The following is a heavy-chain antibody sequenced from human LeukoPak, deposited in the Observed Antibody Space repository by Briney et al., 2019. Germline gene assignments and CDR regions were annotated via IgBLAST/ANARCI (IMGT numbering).Heavy chain of an antibody. V-gene: IGHV1-8*01. CDR1: GYTFTSYD. J-gene: IGHJ4*02. Sequence: ASVKVSCKASGYTFTSYDINWVRQATGQGLEWMGWMNPNSGNTGYAQKFQGRVAMTRDTSTSTVYMELSSLRSEDTAVYYCARGRYYYDSSGYYGLDIWGQGTLVTVSS. CDR3: ARGRYYYDSSGYYGLDI. CDR2: MNPNSGNT. D-gene: IGHD3-22*01.